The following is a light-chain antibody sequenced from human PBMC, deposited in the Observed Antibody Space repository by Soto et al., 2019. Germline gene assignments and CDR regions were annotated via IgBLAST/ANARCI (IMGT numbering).Light chain of an antibody. CDR2: QAS. CDR3: QQYNSYSGT. Sequence: DIQMTQSHSTLSGSVADRVTITCRASQTISSWLAWFQQKPGEAPKLLIYQASTLESGVPSRFSGSGAGTEFTLTISSLQPDDFATYYCQQYNSYSGTFGQGTKVDIK. CDR1: QTISSW. V-gene: IGKV1-5*03. J-gene: IGKJ1*01.